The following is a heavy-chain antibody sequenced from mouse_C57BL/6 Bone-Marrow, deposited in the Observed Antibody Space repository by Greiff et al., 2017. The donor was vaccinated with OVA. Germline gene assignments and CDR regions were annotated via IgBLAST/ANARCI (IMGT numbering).Heavy chain of an antibody. CDR1: GFTFSDYG. V-gene: IGHV5-15*01. D-gene: IGHD2-13*01. J-gene: IGHJ4*01. CDR3: ARHDWFYAMDY. Sequence: EVKLVESGGGLVQPGGSLKLSCAASGFTFSDYGMAWVRQAPRKGPAWVAFISNLAYSIYSADTVTGRLTISRENAKKTLYLEMSSLRSEDTAMYYCARHDWFYAMDYWGQGTSVTVSS. CDR2: ISNLAYSI.